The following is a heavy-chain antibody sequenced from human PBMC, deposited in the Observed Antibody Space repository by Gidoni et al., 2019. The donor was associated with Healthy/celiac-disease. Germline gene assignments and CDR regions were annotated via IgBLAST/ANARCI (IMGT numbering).Heavy chain of an antibody. V-gene: IGHV4-39*01. CDR1: GVSLSSSSYY. D-gene: IGHD5-12*01. CDR3: ARPSWVDEDEDY. CDR2: IYYSGST. Sequence: QLQLQESGPGLVKPSETLSLTCTVSGVSLSSSSYYWGWIRQPPGKGLEWIGSIYYSGSTYYNPSLKSRVTISVDTSKNQFSLKLSSVTAADTAVYNCARPSWVDEDEDYWGQGTLVTVSS. J-gene: IGHJ4*02.